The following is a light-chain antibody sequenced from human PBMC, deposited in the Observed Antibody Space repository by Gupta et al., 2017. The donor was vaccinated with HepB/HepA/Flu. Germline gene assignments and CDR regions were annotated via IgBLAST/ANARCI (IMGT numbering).Light chain of an antibody. CDR3: QVWDSSSDHPRYV. Sequence: YVLTQPPPVPVAPGKTARITCGGNNIGSKSVHWYQQKPGQAPVLVIYYDSDRPSGIPERFSGSNSGNTATLTISRVEAGDEADYYCQVWDSSSDHPRYVFGTGTKVTVL. J-gene: IGLJ1*01. CDR2: YDS. CDR1: NIGSKS. V-gene: IGLV3-21*04.